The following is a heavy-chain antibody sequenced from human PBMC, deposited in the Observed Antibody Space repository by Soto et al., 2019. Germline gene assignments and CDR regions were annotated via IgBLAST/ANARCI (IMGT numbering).Heavy chain of an antibody. Sequence: GGSLRLSCAAPGFTFSSYGMHWVRQAPGKGLEWVAVISYDGSNKYYADSVKGRFTISRDNSKNTLYLQMNSLRAEDTAVYYCFLGSSSWFSYYYYYMDVWGKGTTVTVSS. D-gene: IGHD6-6*01. J-gene: IGHJ6*03. CDR3: FLGSSSWFSYYYYYMDV. V-gene: IGHV3-30*03. CDR2: ISYDGSNK. CDR1: GFTFSSYG.